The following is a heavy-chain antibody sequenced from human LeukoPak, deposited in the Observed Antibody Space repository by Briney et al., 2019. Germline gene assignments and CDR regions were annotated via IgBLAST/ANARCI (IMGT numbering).Heavy chain of an antibody. CDR3: ARGASSRTTVVTWYYFDY. CDR2: IYYSGST. D-gene: IGHD4-23*01. V-gene: IGHV4-39*07. J-gene: IGHJ4*02. Sequence: SETLSLTCTVSGGSISSSSYYWGWIRQPPGKGLEWIGSIYYSGSTYYNPTLKRRVTISVDTSKNQFSLKLSSVTDADTAVYYCARGASSRTTVVTWYYFDYWGQGTLVTVSS. CDR1: GGSISSSSYY.